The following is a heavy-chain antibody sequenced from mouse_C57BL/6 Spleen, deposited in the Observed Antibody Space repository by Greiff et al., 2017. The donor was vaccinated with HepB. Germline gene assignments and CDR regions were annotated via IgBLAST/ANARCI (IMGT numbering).Heavy chain of an antibody. D-gene: IGHD2-1*01. CDR2: IYPRSGNT. CDR3: AREGVFGNYAWFAY. Sequence: SGAELARPGASVKLSCKASGYTFTSYGISWVKQRTGQGLEWIGEIYPRSGNTYYNEKFKGKATLTADKSSSTAYMELRSLTSEDSAVYFCAREGVFGNYAWFAYWGQGTLVTVSA. J-gene: IGHJ3*01. CDR1: GYTFTSYG. V-gene: IGHV1-81*01.